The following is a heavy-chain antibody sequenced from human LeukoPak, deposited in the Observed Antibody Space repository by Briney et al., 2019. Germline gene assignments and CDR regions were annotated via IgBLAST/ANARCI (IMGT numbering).Heavy chain of an antibody. D-gene: IGHD4-17*01. V-gene: IGHV3-23*01. CDR3: AKERQAGDYFTSDF. Sequence: GGSLRLSCAASGLPFSSYTLSWVRQAPRKGLEWVSAISGSGTNTYYSGSVKGRFTISRDNSKNTLYLQMNSLRAEDTAVYYCAKERQAGDYFTSDFWGQGTLVTVSS. CDR2: ISGSGTNT. CDR1: GLPFSSYT. J-gene: IGHJ4*02.